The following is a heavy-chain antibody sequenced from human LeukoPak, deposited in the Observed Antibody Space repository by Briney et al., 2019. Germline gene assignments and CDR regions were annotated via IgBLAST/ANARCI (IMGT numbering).Heavy chain of an antibody. Sequence: GASVKVSCKASGYTFTSYDINWVRQATGQGLEWMGWMNPNNGNTGYAQKFQGRVTMTRNTSISTAYMELSSLRSEDTAVYCCAREYGDYYGMDVWGQGTTVTVSS. CDR3: AREYGDYYGMDV. D-gene: IGHD2-8*01. V-gene: IGHV1-8*01. CDR2: MNPNNGNT. J-gene: IGHJ6*02. CDR1: GYTFTSYD.